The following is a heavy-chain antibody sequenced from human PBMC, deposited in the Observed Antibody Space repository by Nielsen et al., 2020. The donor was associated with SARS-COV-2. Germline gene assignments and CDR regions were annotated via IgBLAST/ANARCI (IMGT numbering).Heavy chain of an antibody. CDR1: AGSFRSNA. J-gene: IGHJ4*02. CDR3: ARDRVWGFLLHY. CDR2: IIPILGIA. Sequence: SVKVSCKASAGSFRSNAISWVRQAPGQGLEWMGRIIPILGIANYAQKFQGRVTITADKSTSTAYIELSSLRSEDTAVYYGARDRVWGFLLHYWGQGTLVSFSS. V-gene: IGHV1-69*04. D-gene: IGHD3-16*01.